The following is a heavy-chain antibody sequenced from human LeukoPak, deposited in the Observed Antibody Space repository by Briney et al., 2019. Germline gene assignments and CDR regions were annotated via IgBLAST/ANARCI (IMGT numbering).Heavy chain of an antibody. CDR3: ARGRRPDAFDI. Sequence: PGGSLRLSCAASGFTFSSYAMSWVRQAPGKGLEWVSYISSSGSTTHYADSVKGRFTISRDNAKNSLYLQMNSLRAEDTAVYYCARGRRPDAFDIWGQGTRVTVSS. J-gene: IGHJ3*02. V-gene: IGHV3-48*03. CDR2: ISSSGSTT. CDR1: GFTFSSYA.